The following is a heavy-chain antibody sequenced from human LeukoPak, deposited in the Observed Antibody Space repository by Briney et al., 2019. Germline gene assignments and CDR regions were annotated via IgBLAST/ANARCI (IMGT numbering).Heavy chain of an antibody. CDR3: ARAQHPGPYDAFDI. V-gene: IGHV1-2*02. CDR2: NNPDSGGT. Sequence: ASVKVSCKASGYTFTGYYIHWVRQAPGQGLEWMGWNNPDSGGTNYPQTFQGRVTMTRDMSISTAYMELRRLRSDDTAAYYCARAQHPGPYDAFDIWGQGTMVTVSS. CDR1: GYTFTGYY. J-gene: IGHJ3*02. D-gene: IGHD1-1*01.